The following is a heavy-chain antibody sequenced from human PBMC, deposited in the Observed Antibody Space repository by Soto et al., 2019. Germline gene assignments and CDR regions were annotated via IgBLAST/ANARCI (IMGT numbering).Heavy chain of an antibody. CDR3: ARLTTVNTLDY. CDR2: ISYDGSNK. Sequence: QVQLVESGGGVVQPGRSLRLSCAASGFTFSSYAMHCVRQAPGKGLEWVAVISYDGSNKYYADSVKGRFTISRDNSKNTLYQQMNSMRAEDTAVYYCARLTTVNTLDYWGQGTLVTVSS. V-gene: IGHV3-30-3*01. CDR1: GFTFSSYA. D-gene: IGHD4-17*01. J-gene: IGHJ4*02.